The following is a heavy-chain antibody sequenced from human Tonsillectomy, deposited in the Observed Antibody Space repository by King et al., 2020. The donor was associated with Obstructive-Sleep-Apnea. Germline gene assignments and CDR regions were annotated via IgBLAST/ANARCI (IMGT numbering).Heavy chain of an antibody. J-gene: IGHJ4*02. CDR2: IYYSGST. Sequence: QLQESGPGLVKPSQTLSLTCTVSGGSISSGDYYWSWIRQPPGKGLEWIGDIYYSGSTYYNPSLKSRVTISVDTSKNQFSLKLSPVTAADTAVYYCARDRCSGGSCSLDYWGQGTLVTVSS. D-gene: IGHD2-15*01. V-gene: IGHV4-30-4*01. CDR3: ARDRCSGGSCSLDY. CDR1: GGSISSGDYY.